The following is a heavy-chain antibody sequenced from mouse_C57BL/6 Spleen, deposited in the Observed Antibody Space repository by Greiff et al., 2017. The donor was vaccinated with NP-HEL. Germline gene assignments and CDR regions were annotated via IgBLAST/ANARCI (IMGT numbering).Heavy chain of an antibody. CDR3: ARKGTYYGNPDY. CDR2: IDPSDSYT. CDR1: GYTFTSYW. V-gene: IGHV1-69*01. D-gene: IGHD2-10*01. Sequence: QVQLQQPGAELVMPGASVKLSCKASGYTFTSYWMHWVKQRPGQGLEWIGEIDPSDSYTNYNQKFKGKSTLTVDKSSSTAYMQLSSLTSEDSAVYYCARKGTYYGNPDYWGQGTTLTVSS. J-gene: IGHJ2*01.